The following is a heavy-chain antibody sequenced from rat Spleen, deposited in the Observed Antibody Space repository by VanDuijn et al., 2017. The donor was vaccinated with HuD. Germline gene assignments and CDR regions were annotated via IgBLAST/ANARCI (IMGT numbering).Heavy chain of an antibody. CDR3: AREGGLITIAASDNWDTFDY. J-gene: IGHJ2*01. CDR2: IWNTGGT. V-gene: IGHV2-41*01. D-gene: IGHD1-2*01. Sequence: QVQLKESGPGLVQPSQTLSLTCTVAGFSLTSYNVHWVRQPPGRGLEWMGVIWNTGGTRYNSALKSRLSISKDTSKSQVFLKMNSLRTEDTATYFCAREGGLITIAASDNWDTFDYWGQGVMVTVSS. CDR1: GFSLTSYN.